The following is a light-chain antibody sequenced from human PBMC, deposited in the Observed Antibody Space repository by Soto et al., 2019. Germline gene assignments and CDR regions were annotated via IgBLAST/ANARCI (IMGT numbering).Light chain of an antibody. CDR1: QGIRND. CDR3: QHYNSYSEA. V-gene: IGKV1-17*01. CDR2: AAS. Sequence: IQMTQSPSSLSASVGDRVTITCRASQGIRNDLGWYQQKPGKAPKLLIYAASTLQSGVPSRFSGSGSGTDFTLTISCLQSDDFATYYCQHYNSYSEAFGQGTKVDIK. J-gene: IGKJ1*01.